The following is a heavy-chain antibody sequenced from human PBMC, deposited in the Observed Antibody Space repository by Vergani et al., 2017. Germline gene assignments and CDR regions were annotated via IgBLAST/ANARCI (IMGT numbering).Heavy chain of an antibody. D-gene: IGHD3-22*01. J-gene: IGHJ6*02. CDR2: TRNKANSYTT. V-gene: IGHV3-72*01. Sequence: EVQLVESGGGLVQPGGSLRLSCAASGFTFSDHYMDWVRQAPGKGLEWVGRTRNKANSYTTEYAASVKGRFTISRDDSNSSLYLQMNSLKTEDTAVYYCASSPEVVVIGVGESGMDVWGQGTTVTVSS. CDR1: GFTFSDHY. CDR3: ASSPEVVVIGVGESGMDV.